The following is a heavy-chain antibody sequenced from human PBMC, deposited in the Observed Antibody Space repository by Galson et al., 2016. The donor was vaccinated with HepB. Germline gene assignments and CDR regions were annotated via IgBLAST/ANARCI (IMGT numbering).Heavy chain of an antibody. CDR2: IHSGGTT. D-gene: IGHD4-11*01. CDR1: GFTVSSNY. J-gene: IGHJ5*01. CDR3: AKVATPNRNYENWFDS. Sequence: SLRLSCAASGFTVSSNYMSWVRQAPGKGLEWVSIIHSGGTTYYADSVKGRFTISKDNSKNTLNLQMNSLRAEDTAVYYCAKVATPNRNYENWFDSWGQGTLVTVSS. V-gene: IGHV3-53*01.